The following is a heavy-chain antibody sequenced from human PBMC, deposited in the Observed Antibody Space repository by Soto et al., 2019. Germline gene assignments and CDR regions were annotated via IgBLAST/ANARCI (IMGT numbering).Heavy chain of an antibody. CDR3: ARDIDSMCSGGSCYSRGSYNWFDP. V-gene: IGHV1-69*04. CDR2: IIPILVIA. CDR1: GGTFSSYT. D-gene: IGHD2-15*01. Sequence: GASVKVSCKASGGTFSSYTISWMRQAPGQGHKWMGRIIPILVIANYAQKFQGRVTITTDKSTSTAYMELSSLGSEDTVVYYCARDIDSMCSGGSCYSRGSYNWFDPWGQGTLVTVSS. J-gene: IGHJ5*02.